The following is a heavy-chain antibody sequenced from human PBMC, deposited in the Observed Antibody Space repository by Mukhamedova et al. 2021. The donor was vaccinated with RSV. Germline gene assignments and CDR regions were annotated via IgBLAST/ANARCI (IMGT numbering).Heavy chain of an antibody. CDR3: VRASSPRITPFAAFDI. D-gene: IGHD3-10*01. V-gene: IGHV3-64*01. J-gene: IGHJ3*02. Sequence: GNSVKGRFTISRDNSKNTLYLQMGSLRAEDMAVYYCVRASSPRITPFAAFDIWGQGTMVTVSS.